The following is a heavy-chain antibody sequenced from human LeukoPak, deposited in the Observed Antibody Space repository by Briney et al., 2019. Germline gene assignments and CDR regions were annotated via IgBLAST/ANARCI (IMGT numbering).Heavy chain of an antibody. J-gene: IGHJ4*02. CDR3: ARDGWAQQLDY. CDR2: IYYSGST. V-gene: IGHV4-59*01. CDR1: GGSISTYY. Sequence: SETLSLTCTVSGGSISTYYWSWIRQPPGKGLEWIGYIYYSGSTNYNPSLKSRVTISVDTSKNQFSLKLSSVTAADTAVYYCARDGWAQQLDYWGQGTLVTVSS. D-gene: IGHD6-13*01.